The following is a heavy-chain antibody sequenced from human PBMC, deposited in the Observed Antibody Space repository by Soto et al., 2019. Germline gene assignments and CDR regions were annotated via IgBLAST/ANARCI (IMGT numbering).Heavy chain of an antibody. CDR2: IIPILGIA. V-gene: IGHV1-69*02. CDR1: GGTFSSYT. D-gene: IGHD3-22*01. Sequence: QVKLVQSGAEVKKPGSSVKVSCKASGGTFSSYTISWVRQAPGQGLEWMGRIIPILGIANYAQKFQGRVTITADKSTSTAYMELSSLRSEDTAVYYCARGSSGYYYGYWGQGTLVTVSS. J-gene: IGHJ4*02. CDR3: ARGSSGYYYGY.